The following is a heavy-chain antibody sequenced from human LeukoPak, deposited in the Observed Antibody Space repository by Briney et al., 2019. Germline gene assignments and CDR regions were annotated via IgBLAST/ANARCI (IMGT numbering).Heavy chain of an antibody. Sequence: SETLSLTCTVSGGSISSYYWSWIRQPPGKGLEWIGCIYYSGSTNYNPSLKSRVTISVDTSKNQFSLKLSSVTAADTAVYYCARGSSGYYPYNWFDPWGQGTLVTVSS. D-gene: IGHD3-22*01. J-gene: IGHJ5*02. CDR3: ARGSSGYYPYNWFDP. CDR2: IYYSGST. CDR1: GGSISSYY. V-gene: IGHV4-59*01.